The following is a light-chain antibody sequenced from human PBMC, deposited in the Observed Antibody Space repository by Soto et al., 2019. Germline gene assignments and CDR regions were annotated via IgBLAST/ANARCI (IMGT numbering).Light chain of an antibody. Sequence: EIVRSQSPATLSVSPGERATLSCRASQSVSNNLAWFQQKPGQPPRLLMYGASTWASGIPVRFSGSGSGTDFTLTISSLQSEDFAIYYCQQYNTWTWTFGQGTKVDIK. CDR2: GAS. V-gene: IGKV3-15*01. CDR1: QSVSNN. CDR3: QQYNTWTWT. J-gene: IGKJ1*01.